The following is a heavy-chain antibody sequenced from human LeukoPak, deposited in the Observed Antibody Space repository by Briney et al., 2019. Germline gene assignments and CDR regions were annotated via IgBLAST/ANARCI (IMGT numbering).Heavy chain of an antibody. Sequence: PGGSLRLSCAVSGFTFNNYGMHWVRQAPGKGLEWVAVTSYDGSNKYYADSVKGRFTISRDNSKNTLYLQMNSLRAEDTGVYYCAKDQRPGDFWSGCPDHWGQGTLVTVSS. CDR2: TSYDGSNK. CDR3: AKDQRPGDFWSGCPDH. D-gene: IGHD3-3*01. V-gene: IGHV3-30*18. J-gene: IGHJ4*02. CDR1: GFTFNNYG.